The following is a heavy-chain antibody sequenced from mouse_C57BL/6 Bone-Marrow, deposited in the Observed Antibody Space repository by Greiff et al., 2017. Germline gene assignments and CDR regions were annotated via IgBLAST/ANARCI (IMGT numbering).Heavy chain of an antibody. J-gene: IGHJ2*01. D-gene: IGHD1-1*01. CDR1: GYTFTSYW. CDR3: ARLRYYGSHDD. V-gene: IGHV1-69*01. CDR2: IDPSDSYT. Sequence: QVQLQQPGAELVMPGASVKLSCKASGYTFTSYWMHWVKQRPGQGLEWIGEIDPSDSYTNYNQKFKGKSTLTVDKSSSTAYRQLSSLTSEDSAVYYCARLRYYGSHDDGGQRTTLTVSS.